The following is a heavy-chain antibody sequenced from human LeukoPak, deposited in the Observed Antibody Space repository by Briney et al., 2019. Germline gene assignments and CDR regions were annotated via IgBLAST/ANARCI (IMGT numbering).Heavy chain of an antibody. D-gene: IGHD2-21*01. V-gene: IGHV3-23*01. CDR3: AKAYWYGNYYYGMDV. CDR2: ISGSGGST. CDR1: GFTFSSYA. J-gene: IGHJ6*02. Sequence: GGSLRLSCAASGFTFSSYAMSWVRQAPGKGLGWVSAISGSGGSTYYADSVKGRFTISRDNSKNTLYLQMNSLRAEDTAVYYCAKAYWYGNYYYGMDVWGQGTTVTVSS.